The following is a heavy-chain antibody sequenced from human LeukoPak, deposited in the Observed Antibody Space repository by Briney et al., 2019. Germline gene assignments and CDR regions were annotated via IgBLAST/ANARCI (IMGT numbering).Heavy chain of an antibody. Sequence: GGSLRLSCAATGFTFSSYGMHWVRQAPGKGLEWVAVISYDGSNKYYADSVKGRFTISRDNSKNTLSLQMNSLRAEDTAVYYCAKDSRGTTTTIYYFDCWGQGTLVTVSS. CDR2: ISYDGSNK. CDR3: AKDSRGTTTTIYYFDC. J-gene: IGHJ4*02. V-gene: IGHV3-30*18. CDR1: GFTFSSYG. D-gene: IGHD4-17*01.